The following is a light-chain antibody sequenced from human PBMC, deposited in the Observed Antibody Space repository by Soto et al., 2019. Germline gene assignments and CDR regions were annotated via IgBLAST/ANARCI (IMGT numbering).Light chain of an antibody. Sequence: DIQMTQSPSTLSASVGERVTLTCRASQSIDSWLAWYQQKPGKAPKLLIYRASSLESGVPSRFSGSGSGTEFTLTISRLSHDYVATYCCQQYKRYTHTFAEGTKLEIK. CDR2: RAS. CDR1: QSIDSW. CDR3: QQYKRYTHT. V-gene: IGKV1-5*03. J-gene: IGKJ2*01.